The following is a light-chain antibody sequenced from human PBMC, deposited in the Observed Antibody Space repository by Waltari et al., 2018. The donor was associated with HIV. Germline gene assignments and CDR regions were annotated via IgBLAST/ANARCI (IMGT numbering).Light chain of an antibody. V-gene: IGKV1-39*01. CDR2: GTS. Sequence: DIQMTQSPSSLSALIGATVTITCRASENIDNFLNWYHQRPGKAPQVLVYGTSNLVSGVPSRFTGSGSGTNFTLTISSLQPQDFGTYYCQQSHTLPPLYTFGQGTKLEL. CDR3: QQSHTLPPLYT. CDR1: ENIDNF. J-gene: IGKJ1*01.